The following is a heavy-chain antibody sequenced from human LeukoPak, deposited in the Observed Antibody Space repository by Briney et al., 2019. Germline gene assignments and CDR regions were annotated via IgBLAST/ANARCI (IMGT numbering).Heavy chain of an antibody. CDR1: GYSISSGYY. CDR3: ARGPDYGGNSFDY. Sequence: PSETLSLTCTVSGYSISSGYYWGWIRQPPGKGLEWIGSIYHSGSTYYNPSLKSRVTISVDTSKNQFSLKLSSVTAADTAVYYCARGPDYGGNSFDYWGQGTLVTVSS. J-gene: IGHJ4*02. V-gene: IGHV4-38-2*02. D-gene: IGHD4-23*01. CDR2: IYHSGST.